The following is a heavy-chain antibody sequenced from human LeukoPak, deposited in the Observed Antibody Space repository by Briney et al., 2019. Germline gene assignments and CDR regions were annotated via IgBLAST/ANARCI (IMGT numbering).Heavy chain of an antibody. D-gene: IGHD3-10*01. CDR1: GGSVTTSSYY. Sequence: SETLSLTCTVSGGSVTTSSYYWGWIRQPPGKGLEWIGSMSHSGSAFYNPSLKSRVSISVDTSKNQFSLRVTSVTAADTALYYCARRSLREAYNRFDPWGREPWSPSPQ. CDR2: MSHSGSA. V-gene: IGHV4-39*01. J-gene: IGHJ5*02. CDR3: ARRSLREAYNRFDP.